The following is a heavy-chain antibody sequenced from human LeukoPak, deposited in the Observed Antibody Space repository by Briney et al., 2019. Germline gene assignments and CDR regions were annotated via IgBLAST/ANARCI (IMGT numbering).Heavy chain of an antibody. Sequence: GGSLRLSCAASGFILSDYYMSWIRQAPGKGLEWVAYISTNDRTTYYADSVKGRFTISRDNAKNSLYLQMNSLRAEDTAVYYCARESYSSGYYYDYWGQGTPVTVSS. CDR1: GFILSDYY. V-gene: IGHV3-11*04. J-gene: IGHJ4*02. D-gene: IGHD3-22*01. CDR2: ISTNDRTT. CDR3: ARESYSSGYYYDY.